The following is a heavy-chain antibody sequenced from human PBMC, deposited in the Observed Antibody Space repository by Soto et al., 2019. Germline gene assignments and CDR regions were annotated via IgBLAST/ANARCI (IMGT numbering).Heavy chain of an antibody. V-gene: IGHV4-59*01. CDR2: IYYSGIT. D-gene: IGHD2-8*01. CDR3: ATSYHTKTFPFYL. CDR1: GGSIRSYY. Sequence: PSETLSLTCSVSGGSIRSYYWSWVRQSPGKGLEWIGYIYYSGITNYNPSLKSRATLSINTPKNQFSLELSSVTAADTAVYYCATSYHTKTFPFYLWGQGTLVTVAS. J-gene: IGHJ5*02.